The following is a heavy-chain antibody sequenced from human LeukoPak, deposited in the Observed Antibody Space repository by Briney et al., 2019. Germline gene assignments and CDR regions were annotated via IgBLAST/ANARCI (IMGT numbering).Heavy chain of an antibody. CDR1: GYTFISYY. J-gene: IGHJ5*02. Sequence: ASVKVSCKASGYTFISYYMHWVRQAPGQGLEWMGWINPNSGGTNFAQNFQGRVTMTRDTSINTAYLELSSLRSDDTAVYYCARAGCSAGTCFSSEHNWFDPWGQGTLVTVSS. CDR3: ARAGCSAGTCFSSEHNWFDP. CDR2: INPNSGGT. D-gene: IGHD2-15*01. V-gene: IGHV1-2*02.